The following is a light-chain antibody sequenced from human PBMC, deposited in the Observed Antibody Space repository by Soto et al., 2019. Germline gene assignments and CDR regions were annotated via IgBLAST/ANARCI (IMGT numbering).Light chain of an antibody. Sequence: DIQMTQSPSSLSASIGDRVTITCRAGHSISTYLNWYQQKPGKAPKLLIYAASSLQSGVPSRFSGSGSGTDFTLTINSLQPEDFATYYCQHTYSAPYTFGHGTKLEIK. J-gene: IGKJ2*01. CDR2: AAS. CDR3: QHTYSAPYT. CDR1: HSISTY. V-gene: IGKV1-39*01.